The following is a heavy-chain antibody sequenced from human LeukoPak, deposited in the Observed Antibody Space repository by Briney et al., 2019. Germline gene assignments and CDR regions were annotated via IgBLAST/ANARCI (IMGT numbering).Heavy chain of an antibody. J-gene: IGHJ4*01. Sequence: SQTLSLTCTVHTGSISSSSYYLSWIRKPAGKGLECIGRIYTAGSTDNDPPFKRRTTLSIDTSKNQFSLKLTSVTAADTAVYYFARDRENTATMEFDYWGQGTLVTV. V-gene: IGHV4-61*02. CDR2: IYTAGST. D-gene: IGHD5-18*01. CDR3: ARDRENTATMEFDY. CDR1: TGSISSSSYY.